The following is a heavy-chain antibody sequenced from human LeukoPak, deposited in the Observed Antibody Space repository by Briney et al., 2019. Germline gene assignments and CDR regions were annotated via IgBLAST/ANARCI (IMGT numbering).Heavy chain of an antibody. CDR1: GGSFSGYY. D-gene: IGHD2-15*01. CDR2: INHSGST. CDR3: ARDLEYCSGGSCAPTCFDY. J-gene: IGHJ4*02. V-gene: IGHV4-34*01. Sequence: TSETLSLTCAVYGGSFSGYYWSWIRQPPGKGLEWIGEINHSGSTNYNPSLKSRVTISVDTSKNQFSLKLSSVTAADTAVYYCARDLEYCSGGSCAPTCFDYWGQGTLVTVSS.